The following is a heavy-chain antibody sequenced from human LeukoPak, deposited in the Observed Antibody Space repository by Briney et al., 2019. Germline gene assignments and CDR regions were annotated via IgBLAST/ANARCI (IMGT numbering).Heavy chain of an antibody. D-gene: IGHD6-6*01. Sequence: SETLSLTCAVYGGSFSGYYWSWIRQPPGKGLEWIGEINHSGSTNYNPSLKSRVTISVDTSKNQFSLKLSSVTAADTAVYYCARGRRGPDSSSHIDYWGQGTLVTVSS. CDR1: GGSFSGYY. CDR3: ARGRRGPDSSSHIDY. CDR2: INHSGST. J-gene: IGHJ4*02. V-gene: IGHV4-34*01.